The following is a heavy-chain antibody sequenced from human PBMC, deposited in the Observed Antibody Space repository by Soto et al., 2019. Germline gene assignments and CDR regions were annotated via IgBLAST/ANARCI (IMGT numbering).Heavy chain of an antibody. D-gene: IGHD3-9*01. CDR2: ISAYNGNT. CDR1: GYTFTSYG. J-gene: IGHJ4*02. CDR3: ARDRGQIYYDILTGYYSFDY. Sequence: QVQLVQSGAEVKKPGASVKVSCKASGYTFTSYGISWVRQAPGQGLEWMGWISAYNGNTNYAQKLQGRVTMTTDTSTSTAYMELRSLRSDDTAVYYCARDRGQIYYDILTGYYSFDYWGQGTLVTVSS. V-gene: IGHV1-18*01.